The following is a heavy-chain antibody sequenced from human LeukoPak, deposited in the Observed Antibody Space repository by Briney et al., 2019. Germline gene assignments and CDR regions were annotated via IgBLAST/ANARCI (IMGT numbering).Heavy chain of an antibody. J-gene: IGHJ3*02. CDR2: ISAYNGNT. D-gene: IGHD6-6*01. CDR1: GYTFTSYG. V-gene: IGHV1-18*01. Sequence: ASVKVSCKASGYTFTSYGISWVRQAPGQGLEWMGWISAYNGNTNYAQKLQGRVTITTDTSTSTAYMELRSLRSDDTAVYYCAGPYSSSSYDAFDIWGQGTMVTVSS. CDR3: AGPYSSSSYDAFDI.